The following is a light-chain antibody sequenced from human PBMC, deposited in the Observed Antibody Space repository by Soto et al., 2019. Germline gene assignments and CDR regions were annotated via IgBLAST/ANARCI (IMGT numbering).Light chain of an antibody. CDR1: QSVSSY. Sequence: EIVLTQSPATLSLSPGERATLSCRASQSVSSYLAWYRQRPGQPPRLLIYDASKRATGIPAKFSGSGSGTDFTLTISTLEPEDFAVYYCQQRSNWPPTFGGGTKVEIK. J-gene: IGKJ4*01. CDR2: DAS. CDR3: QQRSNWPPT. V-gene: IGKV3-11*01.